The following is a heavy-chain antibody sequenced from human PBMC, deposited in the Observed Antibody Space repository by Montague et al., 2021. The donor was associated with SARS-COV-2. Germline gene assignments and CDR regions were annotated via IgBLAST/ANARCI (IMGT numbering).Heavy chain of an antibody. V-gene: IGHV2-5*01. CDR2: IYWRVDK. CDR3: AHRQFGSGAPPFDY. J-gene: IGHJ4*02. Sequence: PALVKPTQTLTLTCTFSGFSLTTSGFSVGWIRQPPGKALEWLALIYWRVDKRYSPSLKSRLTITKGTSKNQVVLTLADMDSVDTATYYCAHRQFGSGAPPFDYRGQGVLVTVSS. CDR1: GFSLTTSGFS. D-gene: IGHD3-10*01.